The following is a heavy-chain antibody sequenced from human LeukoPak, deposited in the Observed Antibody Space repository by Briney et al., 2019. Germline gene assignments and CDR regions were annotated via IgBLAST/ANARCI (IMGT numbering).Heavy chain of an antibody. CDR3: ARGSIAVNWFDP. J-gene: IGHJ5*02. V-gene: IGHV6-1*01. CDR1: GDSVSSNSAA. D-gene: IGHD6-6*01. Sequence: SQTLSLTCAISGDSVSSNSAAWNWIRQSPSRGLEWLGRTCYRSKWYNDYAVSVNSRITIKPDTSKNQFSLQLNSVTPEDTAVYYCARGSIAVNWFDPWGQGTLVTVSS. CDR2: TCYRSKWYN.